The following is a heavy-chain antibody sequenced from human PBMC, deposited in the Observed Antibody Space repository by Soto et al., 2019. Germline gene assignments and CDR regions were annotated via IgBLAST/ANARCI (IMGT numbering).Heavy chain of an antibody. CDR1: GYSFSNNW. V-gene: IGHV5-51*01. D-gene: IGHD2-8*01. J-gene: IGHJ4*02. CDR2: VYPADSKT. CDR3: AKFRVGGYCTSDVCYQFDN. Sequence: GESLKISCKGSGYSFSNNWIGWMRQMPGKGLVWMGIVYPADSKTRYSPSFEGQVTISADNSISTAYLQWSSLKASDTAMYYCAKFRVGGYCTSDVCYQFDNWGLGTLVTVSS.